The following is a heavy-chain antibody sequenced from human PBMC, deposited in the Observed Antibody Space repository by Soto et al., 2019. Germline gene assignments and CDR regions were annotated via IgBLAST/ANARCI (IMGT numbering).Heavy chain of an antibody. V-gene: IGHV1-46*01. Sequence: QVQLVQSGAEVKNPGASVKVSCKASGYTFTTYYMHWLRQARGQGLEWMGIITPIDGSTRYDQKSQDKVTMTRDMSTSTVYMELSSLRSDDTAVYYCARAVSTKTARIAYWGQGTLVTVSS. D-gene: IGHD2-21*02. CDR1: GYTFTTYY. CDR2: ITPIDGST. J-gene: IGHJ4*02. CDR3: ARAVSTKTARIAY.